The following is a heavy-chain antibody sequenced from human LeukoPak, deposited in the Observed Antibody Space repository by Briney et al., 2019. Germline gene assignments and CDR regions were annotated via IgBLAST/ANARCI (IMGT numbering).Heavy chain of an antibody. Sequence: ASVKVSCKASGYTFTSYDINWVRQATGQGLEWMGWMNPNSGNTGYAQRFQGRVTMTRNTSISTAYMELSSLRSEDTAVYYCARVIKLRYYYDRGQLYCFDYWGQGTLVTVSS. CDR3: ARVIKLRYYYDRGQLYCFDY. CDR1: GYTFTSYD. J-gene: IGHJ4*02. D-gene: IGHD3-22*01. CDR2: MNPNSGNT. V-gene: IGHV1-8*01.